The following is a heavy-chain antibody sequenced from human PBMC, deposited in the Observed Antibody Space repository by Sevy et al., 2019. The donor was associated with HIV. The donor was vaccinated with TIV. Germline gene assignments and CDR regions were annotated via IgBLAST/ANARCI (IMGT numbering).Heavy chain of an antibody. CDR3: ARVLLGYYYGSGSYLGWFDP. D-gene: IGHD3-10*01. CDR1: GGSISSGGYS. Sequence: SETLSLTCAVSGGSISSGGYSWSWIRQPPGKGLEWIGYIYHSGSTYYNPSLKSRVTISVDRSKNQFSLKLSSVTAADTAVYYCARVLLGYYYGSGSYLGWFDPWGQGTLVTVSS. CDR2: IYHSGST. J-gene: IGHJ5*02. V-gene: IGHV4-30-2*01.